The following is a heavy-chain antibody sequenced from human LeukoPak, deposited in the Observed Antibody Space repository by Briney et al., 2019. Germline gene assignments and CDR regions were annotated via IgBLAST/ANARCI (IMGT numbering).Heavy chain of an antibody. V-gene: IGHV1-69*04. D-gene: IGHD3-10*01. CDR1: GGTFSSYA. Sequence: SVKVSCKASGGTFSSYAISWVRQAPGQGLEWMGRIIPILGIANYAQKFQGRVTITADKSTSTAYMELSSLRSEDTAVYYCARRVTSVRGVISDYWGQGTLVTVSS. CDR3: ARRVTSVRGVISDY. J-gene: IGHJ4*02. CDR2: IIPILGIA.